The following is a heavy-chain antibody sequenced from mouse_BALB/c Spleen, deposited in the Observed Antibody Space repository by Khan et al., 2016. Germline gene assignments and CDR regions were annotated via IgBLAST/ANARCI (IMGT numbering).Heavy chain of an antibody. CDR3: ARSNYGSSPPFAD. V-gene: IGHV1-77*01. J-gene: IGHJ3*01. CDR2: IYPGNADT. D-gene: IGHD1-1*01. Sequence: QVLLQQSGAELARPGASVKLSCKASGYTFFDYYINWVKQRTGQGLEWIGEIYPGNADTYYTEKFKGKATLTADKSSSTAYMQLSSLTSEDSAVYFCARSNYGSSPPFADGGQGTLVTVSA. CDR1: GYTFFDYY.